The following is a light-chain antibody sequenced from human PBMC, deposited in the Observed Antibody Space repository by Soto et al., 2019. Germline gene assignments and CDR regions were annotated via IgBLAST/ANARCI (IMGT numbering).Light chain of an antibody. J-gene: IGKJ1*01. CDR3: QQYGSAPLP. V-gene: IGKV3-20*01. Sequence: EIVLTQSPGTLSLSPGERATLSCRASQSVTGSHLAWYQQQPGQAPRLLMYGASSRATGIPVRFSGSGSGTDFTLTISRLEPEDFAVYYCQQYGSAPLPFGQGTKVEI. CDR1: QSVTGSH. CDR2: GAS.